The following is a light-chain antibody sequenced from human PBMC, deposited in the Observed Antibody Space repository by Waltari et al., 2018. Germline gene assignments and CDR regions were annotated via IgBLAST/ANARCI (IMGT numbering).Light chain of an antibody. J-gene: IGLJ2*01. V-gene: IGLV3-25*03. CDR3: QSADSSGSNVV. CDR2: NDT. CDR1: ALADQY. Sequence: SYELTQPPSVSVSPGQTARIACSGAALADQYAYWYQQRPGRAPVALIYNDTKRASEIPERFSGSSSGRTVTLTINEVQAEDESDYYCQSADSSGSNVVFGGGTRLTVL.